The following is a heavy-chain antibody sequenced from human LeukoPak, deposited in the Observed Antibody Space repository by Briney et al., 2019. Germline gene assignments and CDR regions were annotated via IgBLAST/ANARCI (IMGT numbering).Heavy chain of an antibody. D-gene: IGHD2/OR15-2a*01. V-gene: IGHV3-21*01. CDR3: ASTFAPSLIPSWFDP. CDR1: GFTFSSYS. J-gene: IGHJ5*02. CDR2: ISSSRSYI. Sequence: PGGSLRLSCAASGFTFSSYSMNWVRQAPGKGLEWVSSISSSRSYIYYADSVKGRFTISRDNAKNSLYLQMNSLRAEDTAVYYCASTFAPSLIPSWFDPWGQGTLVTVSS.